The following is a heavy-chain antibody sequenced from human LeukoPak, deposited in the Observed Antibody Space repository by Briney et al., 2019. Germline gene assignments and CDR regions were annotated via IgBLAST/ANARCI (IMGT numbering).Heavy chain of an antibody. CDR3: ARGIAARSWFDP. Sequence: GGSLRPSCEPSGFTFSSNLMSWVRQAPGKGLEWVANIKQDGSEKYYVDSVKGRFTISRDNAKNSLYLQMNSLRAEDTAVYYCARGIAARSWFDPWGQGTLVTVSS. D-gene: IGHD6-6*01. CDR1: GFTFSSNL. V-gene: IGHV3-7*01. CDR2: IKQDGSEK. J-gene: IGHJ5*02.